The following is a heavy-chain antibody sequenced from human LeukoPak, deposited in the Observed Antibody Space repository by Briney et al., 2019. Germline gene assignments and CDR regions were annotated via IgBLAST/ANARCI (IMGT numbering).Heavy chain of an antibody. Sequence: GASVKVSCKASGYTFTSYDINWVRQATGQGLEWTGWMNPNSGNTGYAQKFQGRVTITRNTSISTAYMELSSLRSEDTAVYYCARGLKIVVVPAARFDYYYYMDVWGKGTTVTVSS. D-gene: IGHD2-2*01. J-gene: IGHJ6*03. CDR3: ARGLKIVVVPAARFDYYYYMDV. CDR1: GYTFTSYD. V-gene: IGHV1-8*03. CDR2: MNPNSGNT.